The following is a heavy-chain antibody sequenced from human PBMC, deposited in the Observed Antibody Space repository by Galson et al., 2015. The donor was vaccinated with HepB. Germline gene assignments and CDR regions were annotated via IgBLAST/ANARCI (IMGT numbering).Heavy chain of an antibody. V-gene: IGHV3-30*04. D-gene: IGHD6-13*01. CDR3: ARDYASSWYFNHYYGMDV. CDR1: GFTFSSRP. CDR2: ISYDGSNK. J-gene: IGHJ6*02. Sequence: SLRLSCATSGFTFSSRPMHWVRQAPGKGLEWVAVISYDGSNKYYADSVKGRFTISRDNSKNTLYLQMNSLRAEDTAVYYCARDYASSWYFNHYYGMDVWGQGTTVTVSS.